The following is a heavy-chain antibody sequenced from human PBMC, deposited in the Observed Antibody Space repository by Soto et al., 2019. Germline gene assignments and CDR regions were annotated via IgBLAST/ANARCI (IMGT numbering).Heavy chain of an antibody. J-gene: IGHJ5*02. CDR2: IYHSEST. CDR1: SGRISSSNR. Sequence: SESLALTSAVYSGRISSSNRWRWVRQPPGKGLEWIGEIYHSESTNYNPSLKSRVTISVDKSKNQFSLKLSSVTASDTAVYYCAKVVYHNWFDPWGQGTLVTVSS. V-gene: IGHV4-4*02. D-gene: IGHD1-20*01. CDR3: AKVVYHNWFDP.